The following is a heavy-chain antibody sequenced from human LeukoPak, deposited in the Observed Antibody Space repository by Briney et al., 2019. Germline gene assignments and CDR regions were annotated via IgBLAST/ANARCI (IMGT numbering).Heavy chain of an antibody. CDR3: ARERKPFDAFDI. Sequence: GESLKISCAASGLTLRSSGMHWVRQAPGKGLEWVAVIWSDGINKFYADSVRGRFTFSRDDSKNTLSLQMNSLRAEDTAVYYCARERKPFDAFDIWGQGTMVTVSS. CDR1: GLTLRSSG. CDR2: IWSDGINK. V-gene: IGHV3-33*01. J-gene: IGHJ3*02.